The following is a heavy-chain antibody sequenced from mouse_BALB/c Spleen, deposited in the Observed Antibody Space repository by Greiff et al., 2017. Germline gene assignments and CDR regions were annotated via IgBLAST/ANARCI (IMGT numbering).Heavy chain of an antibody. V-gene: IGHV2-9*02. CDR2: IWAGGST. CDR3: ARDQGLRRYYYAMDY. D-gene: IGHD2-2*01. J-gene: IGHJ4*01. Sequence: VKLVESGPGLVAPSQSLSITCTVSGFSLTSYGVHWVRQPPGKGLEWLGVIWAGGSTNYNSALMSRLSISKDNSKSQVFLKMNSLQTDDTAMYYCARDQGLRRYYYAMDYWGQGTSVTVSS. CDR1: GFSLTSYG.